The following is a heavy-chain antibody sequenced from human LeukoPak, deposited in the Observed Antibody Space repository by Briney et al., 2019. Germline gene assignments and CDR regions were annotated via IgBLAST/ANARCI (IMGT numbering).Heavy chain of an antibody. CDR2: FDPEDGET. CDR3: ASELAYCGGDCPDGFDY. CDR1: GYTLTVLS. D-gene: IGHD2-21*02. Sequence: GASVKVSCKVSGYTLTVLSMHWVRQAPGKGLEWMGGFDPEDGETIYAQKFQGRVTMTEDTSTDTAYMELSSLRSEDTAVYYCASELAYCGGDCPDGFDYWGQGTLVTVSS. J-gene: IGHJ4*02. V-gene: IGHV1-24*01.